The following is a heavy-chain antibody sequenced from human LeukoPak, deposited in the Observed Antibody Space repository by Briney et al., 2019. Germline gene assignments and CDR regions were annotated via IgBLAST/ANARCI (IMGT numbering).Heavy chain of an antibody. D-gene: IGHD1-1*01. CDR1: GYTFTGYY. V-gene: IGHV1-2*02. Sequence: ASVKVSCKASGYTFTGYYMHWVRQAPGQGLEWMGWIHPNSGGTNYAQKFQGRVTMTRDTSNSTAYMELSRLRSDDTAMYYCARSVVGQLERLRWFDPWGQGTLVTVSS. J-gene: IGHJ5*02. CDR2: IHPNSGGT. CDR3: ARSVVGQLERLRWFDP.